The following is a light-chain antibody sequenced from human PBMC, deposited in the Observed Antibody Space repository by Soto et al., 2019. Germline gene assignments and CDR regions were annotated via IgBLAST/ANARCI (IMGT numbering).Light chain of an antibody. CDR2: GTS. V-gene: IGKV3-20*01. CDR3: QQYGRSSWT. Sequence: EIVLTQSPDTLSLSPGELATLSCRASQRLGTKFLAWYQQKAGQAPRLLIYGTSTRATGIPDRFSGSGSGTDFTLTISRLEPEDFAVYYCQQYGRSSWTFGQGTKVDIK. CDR1: QRLGTKF. J-gene: IGKJ1*01.